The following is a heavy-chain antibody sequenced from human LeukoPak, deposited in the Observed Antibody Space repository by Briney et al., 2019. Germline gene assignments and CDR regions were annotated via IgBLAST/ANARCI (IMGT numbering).Heavy chain of an antibody. CDR3: ARGIAAAGLNWFDP. V-gene: IGHV3-23*01. D-gene: IGHD6-13*01. Sequence: GGSLRLSCAASGFTFSNKAMSWVRQAPGKGLEWVSTISGSGGSTYYADSVRGRFTISRDNSKNTLYLQMNSLRAEDTAVYYCARGIAAAGLNWFDPWGQGTLATVSS. CDR2: ISGSGGST. J-gene: IGHJ5*02. CDR1: GFTFSNKA.